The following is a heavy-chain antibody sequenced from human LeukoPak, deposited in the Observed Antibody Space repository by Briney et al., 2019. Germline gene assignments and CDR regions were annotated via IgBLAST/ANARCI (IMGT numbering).Heavy chain of an antibody. D-gene: IGHD5-18*01. Sequence: PGGSLRLSCAASGFTFSSYSMNWVRQAPGKGLEWVSYISSSSSTIYYADSVKGRFTISRDNAKNSLYLQMNSLRAEDTAVYYCARGRNMWDSYGFLFDYWGQGTLVTVSS. CDR1: GFTFSSYS. V-gene: IGHV3-48*01. CDR2: ISSSSSTI. CDR3: ARGRNMWDSYGFLFDY. J-gene: IGHJ4*02.